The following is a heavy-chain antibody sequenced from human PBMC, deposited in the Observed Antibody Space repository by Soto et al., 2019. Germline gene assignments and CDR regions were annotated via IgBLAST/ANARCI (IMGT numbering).Heavy chain of an antibody. D-gene: IGHD3-3*01. Sequence: SQTLSLTCAISGDSVSSNSAAWNWIRQSPSRGLEWLGGTYYRSKWYNDYAVSVKSRITINPDTSKNQFSLQLNSVTPEDTAAYSFARERFLQSLKSGMDVWGQGTTVTVSS. J-gene: IGHJ6*02. V-gene: IGHV6-1*01. CDR2: TYYRSKWYN. CDR3: ARERFLQSLKSGMDV. CDR1: GDSVSSNSAA.